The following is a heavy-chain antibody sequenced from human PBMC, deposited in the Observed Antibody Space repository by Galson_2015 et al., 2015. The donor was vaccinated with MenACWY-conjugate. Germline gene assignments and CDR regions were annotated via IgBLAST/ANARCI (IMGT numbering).Heavy chain of an antibody. J-gene: IGHJ4*02. CDR1: GFTFSSYG. CDR3: AKSSLAAASLGDY. V-gene: IGHV3-30*18. CDR2: ISYDGSNK. Sequence: SLRLSCAASGFTFSSYGMHWVRQAPGKGLEWVAVISYDGSNKYYADSVKGRFTISRDNSKNTLYLQMNSLRAEDTAVYYCAKSSLAAASLGDYWGQGTLVTVSS. D-gene: IGHD6-13*01.